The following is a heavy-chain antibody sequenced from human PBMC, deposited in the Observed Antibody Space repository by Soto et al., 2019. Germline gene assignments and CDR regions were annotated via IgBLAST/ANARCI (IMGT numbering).Heavy chain of an antibody. J-gene: IGHJ3*02. D-gene: IGHD3-10*01. CDR1: GGSISSYY. CDR3: ARQGFLDAFDI. Sequence: SETLSLTCTVSGGSISSYYWSWIRQPPGKGLEWIGYIYYSGSTNYNPSLKGRVTISVDTSKNQFSLKLSSVSAADTAVYYCARQGFLDAFDIWGQGTMVTVAS. V-gene: IGHV4-59*01. CDR2: IYYSGST.